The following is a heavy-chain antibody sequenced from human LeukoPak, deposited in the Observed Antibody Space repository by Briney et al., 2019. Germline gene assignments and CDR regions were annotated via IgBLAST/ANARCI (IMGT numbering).Heavy chain of an antibody. CDR3: AKIPSATESFDY. CDR1: GFTFSNYW. CDR2: INSDGSST. D-gene: IGHD5-12*01. J-gene: IGHJ4*02. V-gene: IGHV3-74*01. Sequence: GGSLRLPCLASGFTFSNYWMHWVRQAPGKGLVWVSRINSDGSSTTYADSVKGRFTISRDNAKNTLYLQMDSLRAEDTAIYYCAKIPSATESFDYWGQGTLVTVSS.